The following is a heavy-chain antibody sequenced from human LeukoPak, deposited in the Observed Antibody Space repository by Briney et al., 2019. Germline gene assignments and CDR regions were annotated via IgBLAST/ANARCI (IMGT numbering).Heavy chain of an antibody. D-gene: IGHD3-10*01. CDR3: ARVRITMVRGVLYYYYGMDV. CDR1: GGSSSGYY. Sequence: SETLSLTCAVYGGSSSGYYWSWIRQPPGKGLEWIGEINHSGSTNYNPSLKSRVTISVDTSKNQFSLKLSSVTAADTAVYYCARVRITMVRGVLYYYYGMDVWGQGTTVTVSS. J-gene: IGHJ6*02. CDR2: INHSGST. V-gene: IGHV4-34*01.